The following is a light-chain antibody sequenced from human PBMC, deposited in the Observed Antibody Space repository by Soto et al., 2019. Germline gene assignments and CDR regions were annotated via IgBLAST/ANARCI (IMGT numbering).Light chain of an antibody. Sequence: DIQMPQTPSSLSASVGDRLTITCRASQSINNWLAWYQKKPGRAPKLLIYKASVLETVAPSRFSGTGSGTEFTLTTNGLQPDDFATYYCQQYSSYSPITSAQRTRLEIK. CDR1: QSINNW. CDR2: KAS. CDR3: QQYSSYSPIT. V-gene: IGKV1-5*03. J-gene: IGKJ5*01.